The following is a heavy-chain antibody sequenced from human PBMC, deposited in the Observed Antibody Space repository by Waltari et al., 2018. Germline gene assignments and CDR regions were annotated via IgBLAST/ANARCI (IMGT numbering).Heavy chain of an antibody. J-gene: IGHJ3*02. Sequence: QVQLQQWGAGLLKPSETLSLTCAVYGGSFSGYYWSWIRQPPGKGLEWIGEINHSGRTNYNPSLKSRVTISVDTSKNQFSLKLSSVTAADTAVYYCARGGGSGYGSRPPFDIWGQGTMVTVSS. CDR3: ARGGGSGYGSRPPFDI. CDR2: INHSGRT. D-gene: IGHD5-12*01. V-gene: IGHV4-34*01. CDR1: GGSFSGYY.